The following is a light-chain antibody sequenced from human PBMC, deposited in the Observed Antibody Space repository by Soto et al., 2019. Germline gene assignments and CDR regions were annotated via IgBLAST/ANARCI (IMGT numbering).Light chain of an antibody. CDR2: GAS. CDR1: QSVSST. V-gene: IGKV3-15*01. CDR3: QQYNNWPLT. Sequence: EIVMTQSPATLSVSPGERATLSCRASQSVSSTLAWYQQKPGQAPRLLIYGASTRATGIPARFSGSGSGTESTLTISSLQSEDFAVYYCQQYNNWPLTFGGGTEVEIK. J-gene: IGKJ4*01.